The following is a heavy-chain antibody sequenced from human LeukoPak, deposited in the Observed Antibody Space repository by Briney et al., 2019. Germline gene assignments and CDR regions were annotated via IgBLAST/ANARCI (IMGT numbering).Heavy chain of an antibody. V-gene: IGHV3-23*01. CDR3: AKDLVEVDTAI. J-gene: IGHJ4*02. CDR2: ISGSGGST. Sequence: PGRSLRLSCAASGFTFSSYGMSWVRQAPGKGLEWVSAISGSGGSTYYADSVKGRFTISRDNSKNTLYLQMNGLRAQETAVYYCAKDLVEVDTAIWGQGTLVTVSS. CDR1: GFTFSSYG. D-gene: IGHD5-18*01.